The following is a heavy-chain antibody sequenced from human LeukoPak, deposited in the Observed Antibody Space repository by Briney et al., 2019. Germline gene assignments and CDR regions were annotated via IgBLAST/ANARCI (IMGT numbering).Heavy chain of an antibody. CDR2: IIPVLNIT. CDR1: GGTFSSSA. Sequence: SVKVSCKTSGGTFSSSAITWVRQAPGQGLEWMGRIIPVLNITTYAQKFQGRVTITADTSTSTVYMELSSLRSEGTAVYYCAKDQGLTAPPPYGLDVWGQGTTVIVTS. J-gene: IGHJ6*02. V-gene: IGHV1-69*04. CDR3: AKDQGLTAPPPYGLDV. D-gene: IGHD5-18*01.